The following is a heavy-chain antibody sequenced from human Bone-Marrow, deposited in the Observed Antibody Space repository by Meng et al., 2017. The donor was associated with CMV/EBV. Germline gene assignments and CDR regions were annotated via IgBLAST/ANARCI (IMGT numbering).Heavy chain of an antibody. Sequence: GGSLRLSCAASGFTFSNYAVNWVRQAPGKGLEWVSPISGSGDSTSYADSVKGRFTISRDNSRNTLYLQMNNLRAEDTAVYYCARDTRELLPDWYFDLWGRGTLVTVSS. CDR2: ISGSGDST. J-gene: IGHJ2*01. D-gene: IGHD1-26*01. CDR3: ARDTRELLPDWYFDL. V-gene: IGHV3-23*01. CDR1: GFTFSNYA.